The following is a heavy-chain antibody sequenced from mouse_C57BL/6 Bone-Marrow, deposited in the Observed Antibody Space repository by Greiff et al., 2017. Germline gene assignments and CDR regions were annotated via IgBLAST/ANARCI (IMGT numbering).Heavy chain of an antibody. CDR2: IYPRDGST. J-gene: IGHJ1*03. V-gene: IGHV1-85*01. CDR1: GYTFTSYD. D-gene: IGHD2-12*01. Sequence: QVQLQQSGPELVKPGASVKLSCKASGYTFTSYDINWVKQRPGQGLEWIGWIYPRDGSTKYNEKFKGKATLTVDTSSSTAYMELHSLTSEASAVSVCAKDCGYSYWDIYVWGTGTTGTVSP. CDR3: AKDCGYSYWDIYV.